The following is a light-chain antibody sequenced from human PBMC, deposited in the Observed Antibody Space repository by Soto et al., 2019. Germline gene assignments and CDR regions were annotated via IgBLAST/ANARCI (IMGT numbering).Light chain of an antibody. CDR3: QQYNTYTLT. CDR2: DAS. J-gene: IGKJ4*01. CDR1: QTISNW. Sequence: DIQMTQSPSTLSASVGDRVTITGRASQTISNWLAWYQQTPGKAPKVLIYDASTLDGGVPSRFSGRRAGTEFTLTISSLQPSDFATYYCQQYNTYTLTFGGGTQVDIK. V-gene: IGKV1-5*01.